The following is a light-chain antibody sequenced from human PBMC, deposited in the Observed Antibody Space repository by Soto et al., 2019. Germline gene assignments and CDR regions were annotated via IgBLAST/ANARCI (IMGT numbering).Light chain of an antibody. V-gene: IGKV3-11*01. J-gene: IGKJ4*01. CDR1: QSVSSY. Sequence: EIVLTQSPATLSLSPGERATLSCRASQSVSSYLAWCQQKPGQAPRLLIYDASNRATGIPARFSGSGSGTDFTLTISRLEPEDFAVYYCQQRSNWMLSFGGGTKVEIK. CDR3: QQRSNWMLS. CDR2: DAS.